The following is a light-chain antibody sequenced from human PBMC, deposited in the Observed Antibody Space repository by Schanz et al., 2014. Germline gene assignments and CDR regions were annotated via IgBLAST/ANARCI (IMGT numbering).Light chain of an antibody. Sequence: EIVLTQSPGTLSFSPGERATLSCRASQSVSSSYLAWYQQKPGQAPRLLIYGASTRATGIPARFSGSGSGTEFTLTISSLQSEDFAVYYCQRRSNWSWTFGQGTKVEIK. CDR1: QSVSSSY. CDR3: QRRSNWSWT. V-gene: IGKV3D-20*02. CDR2: GAS. J-gene: IGKJ1*01.